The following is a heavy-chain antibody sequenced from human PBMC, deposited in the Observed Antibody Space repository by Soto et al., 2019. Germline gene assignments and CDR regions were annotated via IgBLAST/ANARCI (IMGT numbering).Heavy chain of an antibody. V-gene: IGHV3-30-3*01. CDR2: ISYDGSNK. J-gene: IGHJ4*02. CDR1: GFTFSSYA. CDR3: ARDRMYSSSAVLDY. Sequence: PGGSLRLSCAASGFTFSSYAMHWVRQAPGKGLEWVAVISYDGSNKYYADSVKGRFTISRDNSKNTLYLQMNSLRAEDTAVYYCARDRMYSSSAVLDYWGQGTLVTVSS. D-gene: IGHD6-6*01.